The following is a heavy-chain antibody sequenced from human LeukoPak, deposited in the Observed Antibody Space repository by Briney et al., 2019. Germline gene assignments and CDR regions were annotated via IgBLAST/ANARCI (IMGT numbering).Heavy chain of an antibody. CDR2: IYHSGST. D-gene: IGHD1-26*01. CDR1: GGSISSGGYY. V-gene: IGHV4-30-2*01. Sequence: SETLSLTCTVSGGSISSGGYYWSWIRQPPGKGPEWIGYIYHSGSTYYNPSLKSRVTISVDRSKNQFSLKLSSVTAADTAVYYCARGRGSFRYYYMDVWGKGTTVTVSS. J-gene: IGHJ6*03. CDR3: ARGRGSFRYYYMDV.